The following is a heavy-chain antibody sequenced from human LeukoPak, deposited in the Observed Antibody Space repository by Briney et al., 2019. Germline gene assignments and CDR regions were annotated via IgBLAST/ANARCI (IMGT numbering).Heavy chain of an antibody. D-gene: IGHD2-2*01. CDR1: GGSISSGGYY. CDR3: ARQYFSSPGGNFAS. J-gene: IGHJ4*02. V-gene: IGHV4-30-2*01. Sequence: SETLSLTCTVSGGSISSGGYYWSWIRQPPGKGLEWIGYIYHSGSTYYNPSLKSRVTISVDRSKNQFSLKLSSVTAADTAVYYCARQYFSSPGGNFASWGQGTLVTVSS. CDR2: IYHSGST.